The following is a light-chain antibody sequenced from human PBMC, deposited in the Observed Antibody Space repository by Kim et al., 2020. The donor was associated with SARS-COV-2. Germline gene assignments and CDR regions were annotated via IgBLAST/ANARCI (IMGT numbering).Light chain of an antibody. J-gene: IGLJ2*01. CDR2: EDD. CDR1: SGSIDANY. V-gene: IGLV6-57*01. CDR3: QSYNRDNVL. Sequence: GKTVTISCTRSSGSIDANYVQWYQQRPGGRPPAVIYEDDQRPSGVSDRFSGSIDNSSNSASLTISGLRTEDESDYYCQSYNRDNVLFGGGTQLTVL.